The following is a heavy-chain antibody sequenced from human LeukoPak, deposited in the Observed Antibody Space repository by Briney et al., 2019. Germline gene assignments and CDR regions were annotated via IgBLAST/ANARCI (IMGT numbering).Heavy chain of an antibody. J-gene: IGHJ4*02. CDR3: ARGAVAATGYDY. CDR2: IYTSGST. V-gene: IGHV4-61*02. CDR1: GGSISSGSYY. D-gene: IGHD2-15*01. Sequence: SQTLSLTCTVSGGSISSGSYYWSWIRQPAGEGLEWIGRIYTSGSTNYNPSLKSRVTISVDTLKNQFSLKMSSVTAADTATYYCARGAVAATGYDYWGQGTLVTVSS.